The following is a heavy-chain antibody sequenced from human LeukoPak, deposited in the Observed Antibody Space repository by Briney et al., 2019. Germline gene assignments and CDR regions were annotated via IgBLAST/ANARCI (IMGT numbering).Heavy chain of an antibody. V-gene: IGHV1-46*01. CDR3: ARGQNKCLGH. CDR2: INPSGGGT. J-gene: IGHJ4*02. Sequence: SVKVSCKASGYTFTNYFMHWVRQAPGQGLEWMGVINPSGGGTTYAQRFQGRVTMTRDTSTSTVHMELSSLRSEDTAVYYCARGQNKCLGHWGQGTLVTVSS. CDR1: GYTFTNYF. D-gene: IGHD2/OR15-2a*01.